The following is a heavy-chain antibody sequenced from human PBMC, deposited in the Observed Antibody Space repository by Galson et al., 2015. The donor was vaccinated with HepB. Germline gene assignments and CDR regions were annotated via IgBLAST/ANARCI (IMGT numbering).Heavy chain of an antibody. CDR2: IYYSGST. CDR3: ATETWSGYYYYYYMDV. D-gene: IGHD3-3*01. J-gene: IGHJ6*03. V-gene: IGHV4-59*12. CDR1: GGSISSYY. Sequence: LSLTCTVSGGSISSYYWSWIRQPPGKGLEWIGYIYYSGSTNYNPSLKSRVTISVDTSKNQSSLKLSSVTAADTAVYYCATETWSGYYYYYYMDVWGKGTTVTVSS.